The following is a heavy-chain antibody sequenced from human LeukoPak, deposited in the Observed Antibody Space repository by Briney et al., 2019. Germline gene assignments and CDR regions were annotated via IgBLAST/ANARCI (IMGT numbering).Heavy chain of an antibody. CDR1: GFTFNSYG. V-gene: IGHV3-30*03. D-gene: IGHD3-10*01. J-gene: IGHJ3*02. CDR2: ISYDGSNK. CDR3: ARTYFYGAGSAPGAFDI. Sequence: GRSLRLSCAASGFTFNSYGMHWVRQAPGKGLEWVAVISYDGSNKYYADSVKGRFTISRDNSKNTLFLQMNSLRPEDTAVYYCARTYFYGAGSAPGAFDIWGQGTMVTVSS.